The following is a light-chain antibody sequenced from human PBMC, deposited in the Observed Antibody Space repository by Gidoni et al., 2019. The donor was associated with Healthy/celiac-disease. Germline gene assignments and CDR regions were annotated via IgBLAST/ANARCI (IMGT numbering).Light chain of an antibody. V-gene: IGKV3-11*01. J-gene: IGKJ4*01. CDR3: QQRSNWPPLT. CDR2: DAS. CDR1: QSVSSY. Sequence: EIVLTQSPATLSLSPGERATLSCRASQSVSSYLAWYPQKPVQAPRLLLYDASNRATGIPARFSGSGSGTDITLTISSLEPEDFAVYFCQQRSNWPPLTFGGGTKVEIK.